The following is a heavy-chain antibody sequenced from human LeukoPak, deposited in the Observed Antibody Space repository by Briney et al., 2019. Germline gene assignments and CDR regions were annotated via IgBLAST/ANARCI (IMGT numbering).Heavy chain of an antibody. CDR1: GFTFSSYG. V-gene: IGHV3-23*01. CDR3: AKDAHPSMAAAVRTFDY. J-gene: IGHJ4*02. D-gene: IGHD6-13*01. Sequence: GGSLRLSCAASGFTFSSYGMSWVRQAPGKRLEWVSAISGSGGSTYYADSVKGRFTISRDNSKNTLYLQMNSLRAEDTAVYYCAKDAHPSMAAAVRTFDYWGQGTLVTVSS. CDR2: ISGSGGST.